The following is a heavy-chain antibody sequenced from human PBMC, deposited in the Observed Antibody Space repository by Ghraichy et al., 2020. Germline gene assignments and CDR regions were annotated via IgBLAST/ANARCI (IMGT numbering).Heavy chain of an antibody. D-gene: IGHD3-22*01. Sequence: GESLNISCAASGFPFSTYRMNWVRQAPGKGLEWVSIISASSSFIYYADSVKGRFTISRDNAKNSLYLQMNSLRADDTAVYYCARDDYDSSGYHIDYWGQGTLVTVFS. J-gene: IGHJ4*02. CDR3: ARDDYDSSGYHIDY. V-gene: IGHV3-21*01. CDR2: ISASSSFI. CDR1: GFPFSTYR.